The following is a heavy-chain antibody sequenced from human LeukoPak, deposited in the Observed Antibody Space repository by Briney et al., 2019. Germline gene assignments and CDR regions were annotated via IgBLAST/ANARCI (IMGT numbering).Heavy chain of an antibody. J-gene: IGHJ6*03. V-gene: IGHV4-61*02. D-gene: IGHD3-3*01. CDR1: GGSISSGSYY. CDR3: ARGRAYYDFWSGYSDYYYYMDV. CDR2: IYTSGST. Sequence: SETLSLTCTVSGGSISSGSYYWSWIRQPAGKGLEWIGRIYTSGSTNYNPSLKSRVTISVDTSKNQFSLKLSSVTAADTAVYYCARGRAYYDFWSGYSDYYYYMDVWGKGTTVTVSS.